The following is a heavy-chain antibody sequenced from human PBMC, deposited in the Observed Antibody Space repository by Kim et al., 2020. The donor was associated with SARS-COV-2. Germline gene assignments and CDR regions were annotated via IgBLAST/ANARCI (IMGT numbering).Heavy chain of an antibody. CDR2: IYSGGCST. J-gene: IGHJ3*02. CDR1: GFTFSSYA. Sequence: GGSLRLSCAASGFTFSSYAMNWVRQAPGKGLEWVSVIYSGGCSTYYADSVKGRFTISRDNSRDTLYLQMNSLRAEDTAVYYCAKPKGGSYSDAFDIWGQGTMVTVSS. V-gene: IGHV3-23*03. CDR3: AKPKGGSYSDAFDI. D-gene: IGHD1-26*01.